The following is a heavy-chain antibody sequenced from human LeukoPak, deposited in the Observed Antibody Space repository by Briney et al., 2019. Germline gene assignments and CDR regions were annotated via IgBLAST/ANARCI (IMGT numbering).Heavy chain of an antibody. D-gene: IGHD6-19*01. V-gene: IGHV3-23*01. CDR1: GFTVSSNY. CDR3: AKGVGYSSGLYFDY. CDR2: ISGSGGST. Sequence: PGGSLRLSCAASGFTVSSNYMSWVRQAPGRGLEWVSAISGSGGSTYYADSVKGRFTISRDNSKNTLYLQMNSLRAEDTAVYYCAKGVGYSSGLYFDYWGQGTLVTVSS. J-gene: IGHJ4*02.